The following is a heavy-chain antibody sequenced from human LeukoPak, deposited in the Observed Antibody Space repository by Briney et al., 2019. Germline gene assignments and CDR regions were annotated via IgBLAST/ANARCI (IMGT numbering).Heavy chain of an antibody. Sequence: GGSPRLSCAASGFTFSSYWMHWVRQAPGKGLVWVSRINTDGSSTSYADSVKGRFTISRDNAKNTLYLQMNSLRAEDTAVYYCARDRYYYYNSSGYSVRHDYWGQETLVTVSS. CDR1: GFTFSSYW. D-gene: IGHD3-22*01. CDR3: ARDRYYYYNSSGYSVRHDY. V-gene: IGHV3-74*01. CDR2: INTDGSST. J-gene: IGHJ4*02.